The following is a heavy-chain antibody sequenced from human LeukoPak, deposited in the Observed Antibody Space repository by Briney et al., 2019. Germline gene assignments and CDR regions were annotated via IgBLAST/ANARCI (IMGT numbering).Heavy chain of an antibody. CDR3: ARLSRGGETSKHSGSYYLFDY. J-gene: IGHJ4*02. V-gene: IGHV4-4*09. CDR2: IHTSGST. CDR1: GGSISSYY. D-gene: IGHD1-26*01. Sequence: SETLSLTCTVSGGSISSYYWSWIRQPPGKGLEWIGYIHTSGSTNYNPSLKSRVTISVDTSKNQFSLKLSSVTAADTAVYYCARLSRGGETSKHSGSYYLFDYWGQGTLVTVSS.